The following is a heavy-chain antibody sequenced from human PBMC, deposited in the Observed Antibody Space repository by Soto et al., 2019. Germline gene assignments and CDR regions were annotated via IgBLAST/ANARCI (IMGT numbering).Heavy chain of an antibody. CDR1: GYSFTSYW. CDR2: IYPGDSDT. V-gene: IGHV5-51*01. CDR3: ARLQAAAGDNDLTVDY. J-gene: IGHJ4*02. D-gene: IGHD6-13*01. Sequence: PGESLKISCKGSGYSFTSYWIGWVRQMPGKALEWMGIIYPGDSDTRYSPSFQGQVTISADKSISTAYLQWSSLKASDTAMYYCARLQAAAGDNDLTVDYWGQGTLVTVS.